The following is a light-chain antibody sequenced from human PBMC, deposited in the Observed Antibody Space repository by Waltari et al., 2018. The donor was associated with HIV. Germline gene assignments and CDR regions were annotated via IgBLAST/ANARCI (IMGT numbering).Light chain of an antibody. CDR1: SSDVGGYNY. CDR3: SSYTTSRTVV. V-gene: IGLV2-14*03. CDR2: DVT. J-gene: IGLJ2*01. Sequence: QSALTQPASVSGSPGQSITISCTGTSSDVGGYNYVSWYQQHPGKAPKLMVYDVTSRPSGVSNRFSGSKAGNTAFLTISGLQAEDEADHYCSSYTTSRTVVFGGGTKLTVL.